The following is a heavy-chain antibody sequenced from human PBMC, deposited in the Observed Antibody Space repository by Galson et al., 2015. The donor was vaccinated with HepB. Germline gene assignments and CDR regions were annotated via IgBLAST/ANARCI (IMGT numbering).Heavy chain of an antibody. CDR2: INAGNGNT. D-gene: IGHD2-2*01. CDR3: ARWRGRAECSSTSCYDYYYGMDV. V-gene: IGHV1-3*01. J-gene: IGHJ6*02. CDR1: GYTFTSYA. Sequence: SVKVSCKASGYTFTSYAMHWVRQAPGQRLEWMGWINAGNGNTKYSQKFQGRVTITRDTSASTAYMELSSLRSEDTAVYYCARWRGRAECSSTSCYDYYYGMDVWGQGTTVTVSS.